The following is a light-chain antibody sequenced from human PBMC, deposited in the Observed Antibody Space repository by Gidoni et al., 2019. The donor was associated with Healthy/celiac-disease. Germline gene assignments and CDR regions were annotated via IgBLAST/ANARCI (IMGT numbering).Light chain of an antibody. J-gene: IGKJ4*01. CDR1: QSVLYSPNNKNY. CDR2: WAS. Sequence: DIVMTQSPDFLAVSLGERATINCKSSQSVLYSPNNKNYLAWYQQKPGQPPKLLIYWASSRETGVPDRFSGSGSGTDFTLTISSLQAEDVAVYYCQQYYSTPLTFXEXTKVEIK. CDR3: QQYYSTPLT. V-gene: IGKV4-1*01.